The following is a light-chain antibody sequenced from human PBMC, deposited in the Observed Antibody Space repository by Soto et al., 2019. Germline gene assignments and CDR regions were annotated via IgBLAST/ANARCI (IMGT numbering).Light chain of an antibody. V-gene: IGKV1-39*01. CDR1: QRISTY. Sequence: DIQMTQSPSSLSASVRDRVTITCRSSQRISTYLNWYRQKPGKAPDLLIYAASSLPTGVPPRFSGSGSGTDGTRTSTGLQPEDVATYDCQQNYSRPNTFGQGTRLEIK. CDR2: AAS. J-gene: IGKJ5*01. CDR3: QQNYSRPNT.